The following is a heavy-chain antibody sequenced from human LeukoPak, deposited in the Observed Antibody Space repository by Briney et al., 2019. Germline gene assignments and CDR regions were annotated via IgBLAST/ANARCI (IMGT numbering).Heavy chain of an antibody. CDR3: ARDPSYCSSTSCYTLYYYGMDV. V-gene: IGHV3-21*01. J-gene: IGHJ6*02. CDR1: GFTFSSYS. D-gene: IGHD2-2*02. CDR2: ISSSSSYI. Sequence: GGSLRLSCAASGFTFSSYSMNWVRQAPGKGLEWVSSISSSSSYIYYADSVKGRFTISRDNAKNSLYLQMNSLRAEDTAVYYCARDPSYCSSTSCYTLYYYGMDVWGQGSTVTVSS.